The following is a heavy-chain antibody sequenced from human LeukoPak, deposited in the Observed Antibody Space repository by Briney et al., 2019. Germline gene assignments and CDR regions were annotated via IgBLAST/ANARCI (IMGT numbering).Heavy chain of an antibody. D-gene: IGHD6-13*01. J-gene: IGHJ4*02. CDR1: GYTLTELS. V-gene: IGHV1-24*01. CDR2: FDPEDGET. Sequence: ASVKVSCKVSGYTLTELSMHWVRQAPGKGLEWMGGFDPEDGETIYAQKFQGRVTMTEDTSTDTAYMELSSLRSEDTAVYYCATRGYSSSWYYFDYWGQGTLVTVSS. CDR3: ATRGYSSSWYYFDY.